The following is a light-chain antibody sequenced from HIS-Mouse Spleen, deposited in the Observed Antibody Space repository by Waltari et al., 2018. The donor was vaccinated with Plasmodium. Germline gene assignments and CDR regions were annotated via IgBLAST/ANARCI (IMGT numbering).Light chain of an antibody. Sequence: SYELTQPPSVSVSPGQTARIPCSGDALPKQYAYWYPQKSGQAPVLVIYQDSKRPSGIPERFSGSRSGTMATFTISGAQVEDEADYYCYSTDSSGNHRVFGGGTKLTVL. CDR1: ALPKQY. CDR3: YSTDSSGNHRV. V-gene: IGLV3-10*01. CDR2: QDS. J-gene: IGLJ3*02.